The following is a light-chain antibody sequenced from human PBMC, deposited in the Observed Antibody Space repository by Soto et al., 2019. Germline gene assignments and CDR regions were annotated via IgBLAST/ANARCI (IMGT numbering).Light chain of an antibody. CDR2: DVS. V-gene: IGLV2-14*01. CDR3: SSYTSSSTRV. CDR1: GSDVGGYNY. J-gene: IGLJ1*01. Sequence: QSVLTQPASVSGSPGQAITISCTGTGSDVGGYNYVSWYQQHPGKAPKLMIYDVSNRPSGVSNRFSGSKSGNTASLTISGLQAEDEADYYCSSYTSSSTRVFGPGTKLTVL.